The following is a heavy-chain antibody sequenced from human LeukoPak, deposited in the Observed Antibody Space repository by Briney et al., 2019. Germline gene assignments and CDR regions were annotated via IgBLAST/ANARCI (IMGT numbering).Heavy chain of an antibody. V-gene: IGHV4-31*03. CDR3: AGGGLRFLEWLPFDY. CDR1: GGSISSGGYY. CDR2: IYYSGST. J-gene: IGHJ4*02. Sequence: SETLSLTCTVSGGSISSGGYYWSWIRQHPGKGLEWIGYIYYSGSTYYNPSLKSRVTISVDRSKNQFSLKLSSVTAADTAVYHCAGGGLRFLEWLPFDYWGQGTLVTVSS. D-gene: IGHD3-3*01.